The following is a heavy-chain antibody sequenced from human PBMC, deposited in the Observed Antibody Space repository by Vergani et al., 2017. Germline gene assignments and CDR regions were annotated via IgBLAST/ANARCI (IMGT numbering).Heavy chain of an antibody. CDR1: GGSISSYY. D-gene: IGHD3-3*01. CDR2: IYYSGST. Sequence: QVQLQESGPGLVKPSETLSLTCTVSGGSISSYYWSWIRQPPGKGLEWIGYIYYSGSTNYNPSLKSGVTISVDTSMNQFSLKLSSVTAADTAVYYCARARRSGDFWSGHYFDYWGQGTLVTVSS. V-gene: IGHV4-59*01. CDR3: ARARRSGDFWSGHYFDY. J-gene: IGHJ4*02.